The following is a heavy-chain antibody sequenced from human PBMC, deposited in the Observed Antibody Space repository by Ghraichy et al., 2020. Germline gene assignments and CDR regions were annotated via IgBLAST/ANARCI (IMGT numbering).Heavy chain of an antibody. D-gene: IGHD2-2*01. V-gene: IGHV3-23*01. CDR2: IFGGGDST. Sequence: GGSLRLSCVASGFTFKTYTMSWVRQAPGKGLEWVSGIFGGGDSTFYADSVKGRFTISRDNSRNTLYLQMNSLRAEDTGVYYCAKDLTPDGIWDIDIWGRGTLVTVSS. CDR3: AKDLTPDGIWDIDI. CDR1: GFTFKTYT. J-gene: IGHJ4*02.